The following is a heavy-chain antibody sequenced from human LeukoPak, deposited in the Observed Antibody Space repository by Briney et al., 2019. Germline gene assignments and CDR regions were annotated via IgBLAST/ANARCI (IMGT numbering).Heavy chain of an antibody. J-gene: IGHJ4*02. CDR1: GYTFTGYY. D-gene: IGHD5-24*01. V-gene: IGHV1-2*02. CDR3: ARAPPQDGYNLRSPAFFDY. CDR2: INPNSGGT. Sequence: GASVKVSCKASGYTFTGYYMHWVRQAPEQGLEWMGWINPNSGGTNYAQKFPGRVTIPRDTSIRTAYMELSRLRSDDTAVYYCARAPPQDGYNLRSPAFFDYWGQGTLVTVSS.